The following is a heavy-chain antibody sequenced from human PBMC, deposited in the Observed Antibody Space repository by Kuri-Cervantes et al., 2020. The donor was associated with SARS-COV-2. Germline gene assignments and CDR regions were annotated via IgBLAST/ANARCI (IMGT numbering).Heavy chain of an antibody. CDR3: ARDSTGSIDI. J-gene: IGHJ3*02. Sequence: GESLKISCAASGFTFSSYGMHWVRQAPGKGLEWVANIKQDGSEKYYVDSVKGRFTISRDNAKNSLYLQMNSLRAEDTAVYYCARDSTGSIDIWGQGTMVTVSS. CDR1: GFTFSSYG. D-gene: IGHD1-14*01. CDR2: IKQDGSEK. V-gene: IGHV3-7*01.